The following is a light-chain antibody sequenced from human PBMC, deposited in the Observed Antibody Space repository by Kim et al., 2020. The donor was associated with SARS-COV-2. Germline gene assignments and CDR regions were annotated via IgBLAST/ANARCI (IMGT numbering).Light chain of an antibody. Sequence: AALGQTARITCGGKNIGSKNVHWYQQKPGQAPVLVIYRDSNRPSGIPERFSGSNSGNTATLTISRAQAGDEADYYCQVWDSSTAVFGGGTKLTVL. CDR1: NIGSKN. CDR2: RDS. J-gene: IGLJ3*02. V-gene: IGLV3-9*01. CDR3: QVWDSSTAV.